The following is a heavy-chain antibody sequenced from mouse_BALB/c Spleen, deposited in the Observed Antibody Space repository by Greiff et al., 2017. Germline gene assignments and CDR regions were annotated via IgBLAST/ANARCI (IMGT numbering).Heavy chain of an antibody. CDR2: IDPFNGGT. D-gene: IGHD1-1*01. Sequence: LQLKQSGPELMKPGASVKISCKASGYSFTSYYMHWVKQSHGKSLEWIGYIDPFNGGTSYNQKFKGKATLTVDKSSSTAYMHLSSLTSEDSAVYYCARPYGSSYDYAMDYWGQGTSVTVSS. CDR3: ARPYGSSYDYAMDY. CDR1: GYSFTSYY. J-gene: IGHJ4*01. V-gene: IGHV1S135*01.